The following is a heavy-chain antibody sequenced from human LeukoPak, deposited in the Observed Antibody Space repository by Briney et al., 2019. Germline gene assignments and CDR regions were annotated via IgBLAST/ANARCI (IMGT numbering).Heavy chain of an antibody. D-gene: IGHD5-18*01. CDR2: IWYDGSNK. Sequence: GGSLRLSCAASGFTFSSYGMHWVRQAPGKGLEWVAVIWYDGSNKYYADSVKGRFTISRDNSKNTLYLQMNSLRAEDTAVYYCAKDGDTAMVKWAFDYWGQGTLVTVSS. J-gene: IGHJ4*02. V-gene: IGHV3-33*06. CDR3: AKDGDTAMVKWAFDY. CDR1: GFTFSSYG.